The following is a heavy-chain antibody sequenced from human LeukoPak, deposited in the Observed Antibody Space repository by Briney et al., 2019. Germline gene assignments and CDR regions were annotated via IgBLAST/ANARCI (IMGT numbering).Heavy chain of an antibody. V-gene: IGHV1-8*01. CDR3: ARELRFGEFILGYYYYYYGMDV. CDR2: MSPNSGDT. J-gene: IGHJ6*02. Sequence: ASVKVSCKASGYTFTTHDINWVRQATGQGLEWLGWMSPNSGDTGYAQKFQGRVTMTSDSSISTAYMELSSLRSDDTAVYYCARELRFGEFILGYYYYYYGMDVWGQGTTVTVSS. CDR1: GYTFTTHD. D-gene: IGHD3-10*01.